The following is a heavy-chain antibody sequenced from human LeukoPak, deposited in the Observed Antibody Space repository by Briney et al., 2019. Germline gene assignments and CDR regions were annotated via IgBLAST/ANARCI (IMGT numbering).Heavy chain of an antibody. V-gene: IGHV4-34*01. D-gene: IGHD3-3*01. J-gene: IGHJ4*02. CDR3: ARGRSRSFLGVVTPPFDY. CDR2: INHSGST. CDR1: GGSFSGYY. Sequence: SETLSLTCAVYGGSFSGYYWSWIRQPPGKGLEWIGEINHSGSTNYNPSLKSRVTISVDTSKNQFSLKLSSVTAADTAVYYCARGRSRSFLGVVTPPFDYGGQGPRVTAPS.